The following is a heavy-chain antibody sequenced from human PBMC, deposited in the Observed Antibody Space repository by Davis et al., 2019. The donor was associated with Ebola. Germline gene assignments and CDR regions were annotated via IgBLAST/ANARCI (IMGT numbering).Heavy chain of an antibody. CDR2: IYYSGST. CDR3: ARGQRIAVAGTLTYYYYYGMDV. D-gene: IGHD6-19*01. V-gene: IGHV4-59*12. CDR1: GGSISSYY. Sequence: MPSETLSLTCTVSGGSISSYYRSWIRQPPGKGLEWIGYIYYSGSTNYNPSLKSRVTISVDTSKNQFSLKLSSVTAADTAVYYCARGQRIAVAGTLTYYYYYGMDVWGQGTTVTVSS. J-gene: IGHJ6*02.